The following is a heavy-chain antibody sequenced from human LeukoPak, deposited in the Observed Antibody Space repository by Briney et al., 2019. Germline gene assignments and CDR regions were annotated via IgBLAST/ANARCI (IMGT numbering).Heavy chain of an antibody. D-gene: IGHD2-15*01. J-gene: IGHJ6*03. V-gene: IGHV4-34*01. CDR3: ASRGYCSGGSCYSYYYYYMDV. CDR2: INHSGST. CDR1: GGSFSGYY. Sequence: SETLSLTCAVYGGSFSGYYWSWIRQPPGKGLEWIGEINHSGSTNYNPSLKSRVTISVDTSKNQFSLKLSSVTAADTAVYYCASRGYCSGGSCYSYYYYYMDVWGKGTTVTVSS.